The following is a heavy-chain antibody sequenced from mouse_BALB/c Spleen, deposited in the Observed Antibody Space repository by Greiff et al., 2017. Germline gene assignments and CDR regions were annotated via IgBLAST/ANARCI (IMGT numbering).Heavy chain of an antibody. Sequence: VQLQQSGPGLVKPSQSLSLTCTVTGYSITSDYAWNWIRQFPGNKLEWMGYISYSGSTSYNPSLKSRISITRDTSKNQFFLQLNSVTTEDTATYYCARKTGKRFYAMDYWGQGTSVTVSS. J-gene: IGHJ4*01. V-gene: IGHV3-2*02. CDR2: ISYSGST. D-gene: IGHD4-1*01. CDR1: GYSITSDYA. CDR3: ARKTGKRFYAMDY.